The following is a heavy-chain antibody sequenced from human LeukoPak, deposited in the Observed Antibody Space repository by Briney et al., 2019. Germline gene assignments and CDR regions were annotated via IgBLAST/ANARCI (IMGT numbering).Heavy chain of an antibody. V-gene: IGHV1-8*01. CDR3: AKLLRYFDWARVDAFDF. J-gene: IGHJ3*01. D-gene: IGHD3-9*01. Sequence: ASVKVSCKASGYTFTSYDINWVRQATGQGLEWMGWMNPNSGNTGYAQKFQGRVTMTRNTSISTAYMELSSLRSEDTAVYYCAKLLRYFDWARVDAFDFWGQGTMVNVSS. CDR1: GYTFTSYD. CDR2: MNPNSGNT.